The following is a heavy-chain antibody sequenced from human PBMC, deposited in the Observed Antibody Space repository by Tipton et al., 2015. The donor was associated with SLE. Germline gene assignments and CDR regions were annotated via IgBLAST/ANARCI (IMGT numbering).Heavy chain of an antibody. J-gene: IGHJ6*02. V-gene: IGHV4-30-2*01. Sequence: TLSLTCAVSGGSISRGGYSWSWIRQPPGKGLEWIGYISHSGSTYYNPSLKSRVTISVDRSKNQFSLKLSSVTAADTAVYYCARSRGPGDATTAYYYYYGMDVWGQGTTVTVSS. D-gene: IGHD1-1*01. CDR1: GGSISRGGYS. CDR2: ISHSGST. CDR3: ARSRGPGDATTAYYYYYGMDV.